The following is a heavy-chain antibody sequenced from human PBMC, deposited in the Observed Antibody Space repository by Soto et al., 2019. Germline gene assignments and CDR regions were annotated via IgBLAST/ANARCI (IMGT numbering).Heavy chain of an antibody. V-gene: IGHV1-18*04. Sequence: QVQLVQSGTEVKKPGASVQVSCKASGYSFTTYGFSWVRQAPGQGLEWMGWISAYGTTTDYAQSLQGRVTLTTDTSTSTTYMELRSLRVDDTGVYYCTSDPGIAAPGRGLGDYWGQGTLVTVSS. J-gene: IGHJ4*02. CDR1: GYSFTTYG. D-gene: IGHD6-13*01. CDR2: ISAYGTTT. CDR3: TSDPGIAAPGRGLGDY.